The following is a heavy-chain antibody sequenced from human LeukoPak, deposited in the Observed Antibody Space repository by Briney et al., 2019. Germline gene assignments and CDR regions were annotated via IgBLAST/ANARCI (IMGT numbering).Heavy chain of an antibody. D-gene: IGHD1-1*01. CDR1: GFTFNNYW. J-gene: IGHJ6*02. CDR3: ARRGTGHGMDV. V-gene: IGHV3-74*01. Sequence: PGGAPRLSCGAPGFTFNNYWIHWVRQVSGEGVVWVSRINNDGSSASYVDSVKGRFTISRDNAKNTLFLQMNSLRAEDTAVYYCARRGTGHGMDVWGQGTTVIVSS. CDR2: INNDGSSA.